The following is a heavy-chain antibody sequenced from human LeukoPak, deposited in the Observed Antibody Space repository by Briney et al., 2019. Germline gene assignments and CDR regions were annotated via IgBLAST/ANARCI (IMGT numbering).Heavy chain of an antibody. V-gene: IGHV4-31*03. CDR2: IYYSGST. CDR1: GGSISSCGYY. CDR3: AREIGCSGGSCYSSFDY. D-gene: IGHD2-15*01. J-gene: IGHJ4*02. Sequence: SQTLSLTCTVSGGSISSCGYYWSWIRQHPGKGLEWIGYIYYSGSTYYNPSLKSRVTISVDTSKNQFSLKLSSVTAADTAVYYCAREIGCSGGSCYSSFDYWGQGTLVTVSS.